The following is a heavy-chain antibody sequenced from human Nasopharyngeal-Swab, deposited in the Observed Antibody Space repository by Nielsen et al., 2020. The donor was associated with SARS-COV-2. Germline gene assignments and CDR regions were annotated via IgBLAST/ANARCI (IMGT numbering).Heavy chain of an antibody. CDR3: AREGHTTGRGVRFDY. CDR1: GYTFTSYY. CDR2: INPSGGST. Sequence: ASVKASCKASGYTFTSYYMHWVRQAPGQGLEWMGIINPSGGSTSYAQKFQGRVTMTRDTSTSTVYMELSSLRSEDTAVYYCAREGHTTGRGVRFDYWGQGTLGTVSS. J-gene: IGHJ4*02. V-gene: IGHV1-46*01. D-gene: IGHD1-1*01.